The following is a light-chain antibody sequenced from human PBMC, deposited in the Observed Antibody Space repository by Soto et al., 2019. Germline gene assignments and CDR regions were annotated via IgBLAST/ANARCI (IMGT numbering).Light chain of an antibody. Sequence: DIQMTHSPSSLSASVGDRVTITFRSSQSISSYLNWYQQKPGKAPKLLIYAASSLQSGVPSRFSGSGSGTDFTLTISSLQPEDFATYYCQKSYSTPLTFGQGTRLEIK. CDR1: QSISSY. CDR3: QKSYSTPLT. V-gene: IGKV1-39*01. J-gene: IGKJ5*01. CDR2: AAS.